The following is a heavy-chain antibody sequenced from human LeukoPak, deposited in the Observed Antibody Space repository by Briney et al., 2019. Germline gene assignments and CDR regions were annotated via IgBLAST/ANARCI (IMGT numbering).Heavy chain of an antibody. CDR3: ARGPLKLSSGWSSPGGYFDL. CDR2: MYFTGST. V-gene: IGHV4-59*12. D-gene: IGHD6-19*01. J-gene: IGHJ2*01. CDR1: AGSITNYY. Sequence: PSETLSLTCTVSAGSITNYYWSWIRQPPGKGLEWMGYMYFTGSTNYNPSLKSRVSISIDTSKNQISLKLSSVTAADTAVYYCARGPLKLSSGWSSPGGYFDLWGRGTLVTVSS.